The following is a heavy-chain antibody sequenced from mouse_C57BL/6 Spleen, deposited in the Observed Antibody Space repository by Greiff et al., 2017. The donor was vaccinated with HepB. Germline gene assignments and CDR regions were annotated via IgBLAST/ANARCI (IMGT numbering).Heavy chain of an antibody. V-gene: IGHV1-80*01. D-gene: IGHD2-4*01. J-gene: IGHJ3*01. Sequence: VQLQQSGAELVKPGASVKISCKASGYAFSSYWMNWVKQRPGKGLEWIGQIYPGDGDTNYNGKFKGKATLTADKSSSTAYMQLSSLASEDSAVYFCARTEYYDDAAWFAYWGQGTLVTVSA. CDR2: IYPGDGDT. CDR3: ARTEYYDDAAWFAY. CDR1: GYAFSSYW.